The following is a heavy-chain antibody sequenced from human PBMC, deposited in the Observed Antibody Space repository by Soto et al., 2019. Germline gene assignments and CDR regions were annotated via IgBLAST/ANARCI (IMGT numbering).Heavy chain of an antibody. CDR1: GFSFGSYV. J-gene: IGHJ6*02. Sequence: EVQLADSGGGLVKPGESLTLSCAASGFSFGSYVMNWVRQAPGKGLEWVSSISTSSGSRDYADSVRGRFTIYRDNAKNSVYLQMNSLGVDDTAVYYCARSSTSGDVWGQGTTVTVSS. V-gene: IGHV3-21*06. D-gene: IGHD2-2*01. CDR3: ARSSTSGDV. CDR2: ISTSSGSR.